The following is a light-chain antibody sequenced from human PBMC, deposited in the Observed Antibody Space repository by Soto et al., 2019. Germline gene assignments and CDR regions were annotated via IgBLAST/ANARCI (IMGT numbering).Light chain of an antibody. CDR2: EVS. J-gene: IGLJ2*01. CDR1: SSDVGGYNY. CDR3: SSYTRGSTPVV. Sequence: QSALTQPASVSGSLGQSITISCIGTSSDVGGYNYVSWYQQHPDKAPKLMIYEVSNRPSGVSNRFSGSKSGNTASLTISGLQAEDEADYFCSSYTRGSTPVVFGGGTKLTVL. V-gene: IGLV2-14*01.